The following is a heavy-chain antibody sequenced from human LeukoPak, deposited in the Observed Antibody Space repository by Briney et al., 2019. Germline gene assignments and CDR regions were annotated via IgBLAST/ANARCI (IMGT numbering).Heavy chain of an antibody. J-gene: IGHJ4*02. V-gene: IGHV3-23*01. CDR1: GFTFSSYA. Sequence: GGSLRLSCAASGFTFSSYAMSWVRQAPGKGLEWVSAISDSGGSTYYADSVKGRFIISRDNSKNTLYLQMTSLRAEDTAVYYCAKEKYSNGFFDYWGQGTLVTVSS. CDR3: AKEKYSNGFFDY. D-gene: IGHD5-18*01. CDR2: ISDSGGST.